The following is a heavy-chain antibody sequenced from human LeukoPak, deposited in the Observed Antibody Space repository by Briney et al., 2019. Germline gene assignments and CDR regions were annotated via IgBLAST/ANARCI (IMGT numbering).Heavy chain of an antibody. J-gene: IGHJ4*02. CDR3: ARQSGSSLTNFDY. D-gene: IGHD5-12*01. CDR2: IYYSGST. Sequence: SETLSLTCTVSGGSISSYYWGWIRQPPGKGLEWIGSIYYSGSTYYNPSLKSRVTISVDTSKNQFSLKLSSVTAADTAVYYCARQSGSSLTNFDYWGQGTLVTVSS. CDR1: GGSISSYY. V-gene: IGHV4-39*01.